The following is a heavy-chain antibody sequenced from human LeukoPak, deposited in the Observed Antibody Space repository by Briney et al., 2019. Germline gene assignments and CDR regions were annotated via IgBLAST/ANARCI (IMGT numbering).Heavy chain of an antibody. CDR3: AREKGPHYFDY. CDR2: INPSGGST. J-gene: IGHJ4*02. V-gene: IGHV1-46*01. Sequence: ASVKVSCKASGYTFTSYYMHWVRQAPGQGLEWMGIINPSGGSTSYAQKFQCRVTMTRDMSTSTVYMELSSLRSEDTAVYYCAREKGPHYFDYWGQETLVTVSS. CDR1: GYTFTSYY.